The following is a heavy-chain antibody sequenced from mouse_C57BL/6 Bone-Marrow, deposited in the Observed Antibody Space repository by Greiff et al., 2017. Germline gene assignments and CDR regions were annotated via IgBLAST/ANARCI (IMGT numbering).Heavy chain of an antibody. CDR2: INPNNGGT. CDR3: ARDYYGSSWYFDY. V-gene: IGHV1-26*01. CDR1: GYTFTDYY. Sequence: VQLQQSGPELVKPGASVKISCKASGYTFTDYYMNWVKQSHGKSLEWIGDINPNNGGTSYNQKLKGKATLTVDKSSSTAYMELRRLTSEDSAVYYGARDYYGSSWYFDYWGQGTILTVSS. D-gene: IGHD1-1*01. J-gene: IGHJ2*01.